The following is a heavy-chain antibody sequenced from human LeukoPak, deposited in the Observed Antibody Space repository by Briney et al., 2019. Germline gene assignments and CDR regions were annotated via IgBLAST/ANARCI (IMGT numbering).Heavy chain of an antibody. V-gene: IGHV3-48*04. Sequence: GGSLRLSCAASGVTFSSYNMNWVRQAPGKGLEWVSYISGSSSTIYCADSLKGRFTISRDNAKNSLYLHMNSLRAEDTAVYYCARLGPVYWGQGTLVTVSS. J-gene: IGHJ4*02. D-gene: IGHD1-26*01. CDR3: ARLGPVY. CDR1: GVTFSSYN. CDR2: ISGSSSTI.